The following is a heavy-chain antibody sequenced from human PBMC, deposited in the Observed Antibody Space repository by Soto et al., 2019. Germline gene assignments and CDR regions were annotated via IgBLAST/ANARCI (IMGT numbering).Heavy chain of an antibody. CDR2: IFPNGNT. V-gene: IGHV4-4*07. CDR3: AIYGSHSANHVTIRRPRRSVDR. CDR1: RDCGTALH. J-gene: IGHJ6*01. D-gene: IGHD3-10*01. Sequence: SRPPSLGCTVSRDCGTALHWSWVRQPSGKKLEWIGRIFPNGNTDYSPSLKSRVTLSVDTSKNQISLNLTSVTAADMAVYYCAIYGSHSANHVTIRRPRRSVDRWG.